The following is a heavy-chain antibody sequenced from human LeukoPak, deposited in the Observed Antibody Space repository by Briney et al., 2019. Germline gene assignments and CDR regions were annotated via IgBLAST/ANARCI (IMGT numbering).Heavy chain of an antibody. Sequence: PGGSLRLSCAASGFTFDDYAMHWVRQAPGKGLEWVSGISWNSGSIGYADSVKGRFTISRDNAKNSLYLQINSLRAEDMALYYCAKDSSGYSPRYFDYWGQGTLVTVSS. J-gene: IGHJ4*02. CDR3: AKDSSGYSPRYFDY. CDR1: GFTFDDYA. CDR2: ISWNSGSI. V-gene: IGHV3-9*03. D-gene: IGHD3-22*01.